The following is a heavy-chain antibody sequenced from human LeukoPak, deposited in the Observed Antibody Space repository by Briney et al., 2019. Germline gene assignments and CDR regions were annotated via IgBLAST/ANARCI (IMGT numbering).Heavy chain of an antibody. CDR3: ARQGAGVPFDY. J-gene: IGHJ4*02. CDR1: NGSITSSSYY. Sequence: SETLSLTCTVSNGSITSSSYYWSWIRQPPGKGLEWIGYIYYSGSTNYNPSLKSRVTISVDTSKNQFSLKLSSVTAADTAVYYCARQGAGVPFDYWGRGTLVTVSS. CDR2: IYYSGST. D-gene: IGHD3-10*01. V-gene: IGHV4-61*05.